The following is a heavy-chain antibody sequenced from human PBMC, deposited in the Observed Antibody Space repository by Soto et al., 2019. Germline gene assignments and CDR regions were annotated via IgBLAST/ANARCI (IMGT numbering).Heavy chain of an antibody. CDR2: IDPSDSYT. D-gene: IGHD3-16*01. J-gene: IGHJ6*02. Sequence: GESLKISCKGSGYSFTSYWISWVRQMPGKGLEWMGRIDPSDSYTNYSPSFQGHVTISADKSINAAFLQWSSLRASDTAIYYCARHYGCTRNQCYGMDVWGQGTTVTVSS. CDR3: ARHYGCTRNQCYGMDV. CDR1: GYSFTSYW. V-gene: IGHV5-10-1*01.